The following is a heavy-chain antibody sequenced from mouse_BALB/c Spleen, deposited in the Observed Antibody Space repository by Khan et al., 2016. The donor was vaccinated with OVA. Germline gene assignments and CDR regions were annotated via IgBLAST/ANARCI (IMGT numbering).Heavy chain of an antibody. J-gene: IGHJ2*01. CDR2: IYPGSGNT. CDR1: GYTFTDYY. V-gene: IGHV1-77*01. Sequence: QVQLQQSGAELARPGASVKLSCKASGYTFTDYYLNWVKQRTGQGLEWVGEIYPGSGNTYYNEKFKGKATLTADKSSSTDYMQLSSLTSEDSAVYFCARGDYWGQGTTLTVSS. CDR3: ARGDY.